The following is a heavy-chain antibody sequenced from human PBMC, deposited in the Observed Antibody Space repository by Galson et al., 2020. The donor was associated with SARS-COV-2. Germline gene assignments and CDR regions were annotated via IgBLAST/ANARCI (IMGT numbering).Heavy chain of an antibody. Sequence: PSEPLSPTCTAPGGPTNIYSWSWIRQPPGKGLEWIGYLYYGGKTNYNPSLKNRVTISVDTSKSQFSLTLSSVTAADTAMYYCARLPVVRGVDYWGQGIPGTVAS. J-gene: IGHJ4*02. D-gene: IGHD3-10*01. CDR3: ARLPVVRGVDY. CDR2: LYYGGKT. CDR1: GGPTNIYS. V-gene: IGHV4-59*01.